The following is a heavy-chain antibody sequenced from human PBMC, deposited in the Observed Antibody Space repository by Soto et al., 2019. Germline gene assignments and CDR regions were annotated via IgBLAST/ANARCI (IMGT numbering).Heavy chain of an antibody. V-gene: IGHV3-66*01. CDR1: GFSVGDNY. CDR3: ARDRGYR. Sequence: EVQLVESGGGLVQPVGSLRLSCAASGFSVGDNYMKWVRQAPGKGLEWVSLIYSVGSTFYADSVKGRFTISRDNSKNTLFLQMNNLRVDDTAVYYCARDRGYRWGQGTMVTVSA. CDR2: IYSVGST. D-gene: IGHD5-12*01. J-gene: IGHJ3*01.